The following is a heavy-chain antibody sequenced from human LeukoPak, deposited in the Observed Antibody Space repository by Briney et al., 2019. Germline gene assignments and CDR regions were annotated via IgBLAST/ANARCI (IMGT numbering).Heavy chain of an antibody. Sequence: GGSLRLSCAVSGFIFDDYAMHWVRQAPGKGLEWVSGITWGRDNLAYAASVKGRFTISRDNAKKTVYLQMNSLGVEDTALYYCAIIVVGYRSDWRDYWGQGTLVTVSP. V-gene: IGHV3-9*01. CDR3: AIIVVGYRSDWRDY. D-gene: IGHD6-19*01. J-gene: IGHJ4*02. CDR2: ITWGRDNL. CDR1: GFIFDDYA.